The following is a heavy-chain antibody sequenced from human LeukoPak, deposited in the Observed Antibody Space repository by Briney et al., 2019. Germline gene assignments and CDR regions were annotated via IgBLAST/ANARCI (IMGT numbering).Heavy chain of an antibody. Sequence: SETLSLTCSVSGGSISSSSYHWGWIRQPPGKGLEWIGSIYYSGSTYYNPSLKSRVTISVDTSKNQFSLKLSSVTAADTAVYYCARLSPLTGAYYYMDVWGKGTTVTVSS. D-gene: IGHD3-9*01. J-gene: IGHJ6*03. V-gene: IGHV4-39*07. CDR2: IYYSGST. CDR1: GGSISSSSYH. CDR3: ARLSPLTGAYYYMDV.